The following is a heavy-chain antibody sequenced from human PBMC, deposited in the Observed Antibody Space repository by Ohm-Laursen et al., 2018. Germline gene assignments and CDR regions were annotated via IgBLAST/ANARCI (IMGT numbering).Heavy chain of an antibody. CDR1: GFSLSTTGVG. J-gene: IGHJ3*01. V-gene: IGHV2-5*01. Sequence: TQTLTLTCTFSGFSLSTTGVGVGWIRQPPGKALEWLALIYHNDDKRYSPSLRSRITISKDTSTNQVVLTMTNMDPVGTATYYCEHRRDYGDSSIWGQGTMVTVSA. CDR3: EHRRDYGDSSI. D-gene: IGHD4-17*01. CDR2: IYHNDDK.